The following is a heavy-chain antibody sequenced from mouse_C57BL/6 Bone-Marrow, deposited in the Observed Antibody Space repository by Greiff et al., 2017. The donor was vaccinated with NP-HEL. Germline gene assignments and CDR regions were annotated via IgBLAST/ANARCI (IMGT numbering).Heavy chain of an antibody. CDR1: GYTFTSYW. Sequence: QVQLQQPGAELVRPGSSVKLSCKASGYTFTSYWMHWVKQRPIQGLEWIGNIDPSDSETHYNQKFKDKATLTVDKSSSTAYMQLSSLTSEDSAVYYCARGRVVANYFDYWGQGTTLTVSS. D-gene: IGHD1-1*01. V-gene: IGHV1-52*01. CDR2: IDPSDSET. J-gene: IGHJ2*01. CDR3: ARGRVVANYFDY.